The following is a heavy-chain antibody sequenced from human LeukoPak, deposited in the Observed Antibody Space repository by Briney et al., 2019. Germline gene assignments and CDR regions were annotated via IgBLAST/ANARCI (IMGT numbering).Heavy chain of an antibody. Sequence: PSETLSLTCTVSGGSISSSSYYWGWIRQPPGKGLEWIGSIYYSGSTYYNPSLKSRVTISVDTSKNQFSLKPSSVTAADTAVYYCARDRAAADPWGQGTLVTVSS. CDR2: IYYSGST. V-gene: IGHV4-39*07. D-gene: IGHD6-13*01. CDR1: GGSISSSSYY. J-gene: IGHJ5*02. CDR3: ARDRAAADP.